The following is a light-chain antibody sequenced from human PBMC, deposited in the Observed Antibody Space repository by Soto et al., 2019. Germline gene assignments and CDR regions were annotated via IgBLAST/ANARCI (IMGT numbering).Light chain of an antibody. V-gene: IGKV1-17*01. Sequence: QMTQSPSSLSASVGDRVTITCRASQGIGSDLGWYQQKPGKAPNRLIYAASSLQSGVPSRFSGRGSGTKFTLTISSLQPEDFATYYCLQHNSYPRASGQGTKVEIK. J-gene: IGKJ1*01. CDR3: LQHNSYPRA. CDR2: AAS. CDR1: QGIGSD.